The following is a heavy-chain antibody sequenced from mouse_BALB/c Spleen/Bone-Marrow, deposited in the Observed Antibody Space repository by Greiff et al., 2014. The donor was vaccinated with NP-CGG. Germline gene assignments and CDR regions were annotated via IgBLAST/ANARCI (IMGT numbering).Heavy chain of an antibody. Sequence: EVKLLESGPELEKPGASVKISCKASGYSFIGYNMNWMKQSNGKSLEWIGNIDPYNGGTSYNQKFKGKATLTVDKSSNTVYMQLRNLTSEDSAVYYCTREDLNSFDYWGQGTTLTVSS. V-gene: IGHV1-28*01. CDR2: IDPYNGGT. CDR3: TREDLNSFDY. J-gene: IGHJ2*01. CDR1: GYSFIGYN.